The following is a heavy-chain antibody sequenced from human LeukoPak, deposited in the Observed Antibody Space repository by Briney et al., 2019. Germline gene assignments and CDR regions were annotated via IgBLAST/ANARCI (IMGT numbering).Heavy chain of an antibody. CDR3: TTESGGGPRY. J-gene: IGHJ4*02. V-gene: IGHV3-21*03. CDR1: GFTFSGYS. D-gene: IGHD2-15*01. CDR2: ISSSSSYK. Sequence: GGSLRLSCAASGFTFSGYSMNWVRQAPGKGLEWVSFISSSSSYKYYVDSVKGRFSISRDNAQNSLYLQMNSLKTEDTAVYYCTTESGGGPRYWGQGTLVTVSS.